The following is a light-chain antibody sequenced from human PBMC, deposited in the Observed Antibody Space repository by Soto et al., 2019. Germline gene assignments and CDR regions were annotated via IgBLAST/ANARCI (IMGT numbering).Light chain of an antibody. J-gene: IGKJ2*01. Sequence: ESMLTQSPGTLSLSPGERATLSCRASQSVSTRYLAWYQQKPGQAPRLLIYGASIRAAGIPDRFSGSGSGTDFTLTISGLQSEDFAVYYCQQYNKWPLYTFGQGTKLEIK. CDR1: QSVSTRY. V-gene: IGKV3-20*01. CDR2: GAS. CDR3: QQYNKWPLYT.